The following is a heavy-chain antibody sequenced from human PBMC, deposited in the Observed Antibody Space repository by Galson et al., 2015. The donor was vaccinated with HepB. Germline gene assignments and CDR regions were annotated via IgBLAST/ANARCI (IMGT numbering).Heavy chain of an antibody. V-gene: IGHV3-11*06. CDR1: GFNFSEYY. CDR3: ARGEIRGVDFLDY. J-gene: IGHJ4*02. D-gene: IGHD3-10*01. Sequence: LRLSCAASGFNFSEYYMTWIRQAPGKGLEWLSYISLHSTYTNYADSVKGRFTISRDNAKNSVYLQMDSLRVEDTAVYFCARGEIRGVDFLDYWGQGVLVTVSA. CDR2: ISLHSTYT.